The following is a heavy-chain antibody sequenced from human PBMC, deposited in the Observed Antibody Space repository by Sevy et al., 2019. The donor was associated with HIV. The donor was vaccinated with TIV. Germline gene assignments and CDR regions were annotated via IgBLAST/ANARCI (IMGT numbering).Heavy chain of an antibody. CDR1: GGSISSYY. CDR3: ARDSESSYYDFWSGYETTRAFDI. CDR2: IYTSGST. J-gene: IGHJ3*02. D-gene: IGHD3-3*01. Sequence: SETLSLTCTVSGGSISSYYWSWIRQPAGKGLEWIGRIYTSGSTNYNPSLKSRVTMSVDTSKNQFSLKLSSVTAADTAVYYCARDSESSYYDFWSGYETTRAFDIWGQGTMLTVSS. V-gene: IGHV4-4*07.